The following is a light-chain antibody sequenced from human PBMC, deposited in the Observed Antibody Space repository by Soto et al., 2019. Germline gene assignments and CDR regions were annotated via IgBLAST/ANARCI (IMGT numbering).Light chain of an antibody. CDR2: DAS. Sequence: EIVLTQSPATLSLSPVERATLSCMASQSVSSYLAWYQQKPGQAPKLLIYDASNRATGIPARFSGSGSGTDFTLTISSLQPEDFAVYYCQQDYNLPLTFGGGTKVDIK. J-gene: IGKJ4*01. CDR3: QQDYNLPLT. V-gene: IGKV3-11*01. CDR1: QSVSSY.